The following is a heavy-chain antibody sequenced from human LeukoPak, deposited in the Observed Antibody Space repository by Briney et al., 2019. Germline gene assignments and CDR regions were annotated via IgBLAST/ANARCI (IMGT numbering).Heavy chain of an antibody. CDR1: GFTFSSYS. J-gene: IGHJ3*02. CDR3: ARIMWRLDAFDI. Sequence: GGSLRLSCAASGFTFSSYSMNWVCQAPGKGLEWVSSISSSSSYIYYADSVKGRFTISRDNAKNSLYLQMNSLRAEDTAVYYCARIMWRLDAFDIWGQGTMVTVSS. V-gene: IGHV3-21*01. D-gene: IGHD2-21*01. CDR2: ISSSSSYI.